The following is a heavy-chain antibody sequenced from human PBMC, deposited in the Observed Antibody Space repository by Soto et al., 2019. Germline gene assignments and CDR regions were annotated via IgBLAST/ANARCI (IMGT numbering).Heavy chain of an antibody. CDR2: IYPADSDA. J-gene: IGHJ5*01. CDR1: GYSFTRHW. D-gene: IGHD2-15*01. V-gene: IGHV5-51*01. CDR3: AGQYIVTATLRDSCFES. Sequence: GESLKISCKADGYSFTRHWIGCVRQVPGRGLEREAVIYPADSDARYSPSFRGRGTISVDISINTVYLQWSSLKASDTAIYLCAGQYIVTATLRDSCFESWGHRTTVTVSS.